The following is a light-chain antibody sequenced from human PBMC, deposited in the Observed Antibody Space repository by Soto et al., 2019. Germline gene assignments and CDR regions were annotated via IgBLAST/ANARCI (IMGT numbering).Light chain of an antibody. J-gene: IGKJ2*01. CDR3: QQYYTAPFT. CDR1: QXVLXXSNXXXX. V-gene: IGKV4-1*01. CDR2: WAS. Sequence: DIVMTQSPDSXAXSLGERATIXXXSXQXVLXXSNXXXXLTWYQKKPGQPPKQLISWASTRESGVPDRFSGSGSGTDFTLTISSLQAEDVAVYYCQQYYTAPFTLGQGTKLEIK.